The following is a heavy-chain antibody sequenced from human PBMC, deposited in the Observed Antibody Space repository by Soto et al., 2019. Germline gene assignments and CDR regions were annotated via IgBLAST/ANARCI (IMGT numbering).Heavy chain of an antibody. CDR1: GYTFTSYD. V-gene: IGHV1-18*04. J-gene: IGHJ5*02. CDR3: AIAGAADSVWGTWFDP. D-gene: IGHD3-16*01. CDR2: ISAYNGNT. Sequence: RASVKVSCKASGYTFTSYDITWVRQAPGQGLEWMGWISAYNGNTNYAQHLQGRVTLTTDTSTNTAYMELRSLRSDDSAIYYCAIAGAADSVWGTWFDPWGQGTLVTVSS.